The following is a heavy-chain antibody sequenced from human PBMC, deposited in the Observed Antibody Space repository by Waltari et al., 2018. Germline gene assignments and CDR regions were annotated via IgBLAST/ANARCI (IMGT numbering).Heavy chain of an antibody. J-gene: IGHJ3*02. Sequence: EVQLVQSGAEVKKPGESLKISCKGSGYSFTSYWIGWVRQMPGKGLEWMGIIYPGDSDTRYSPSFQGQVTISADKSISTAYLQWSSLKASDTAMYYCARRGGLSAYCGGDCWPDAFDIWGQGTMVTVSS. V-gene: IGHV5-51*01. D-gene: IGHD2-21*01. CDR1: GYSFTSYW. CDR3: ARRGGLSAYCGGDCWPDAFDI. CDR2: IYPGDSDT.